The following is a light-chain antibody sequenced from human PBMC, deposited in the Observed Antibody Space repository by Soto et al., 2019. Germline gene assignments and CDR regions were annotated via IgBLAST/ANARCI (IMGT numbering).Light chain of an antibody. V-gene: IGKV3-11*01. CDR1: QSVTTY. J-gene: IGKJ5*01. CDR2: GAS. CDR3: QQYKNWPL. Sequence: EVVLPQSPGTLSLSPGERASLSCRASQSVTTYLAWYQQKPGQAPRLLIYGASSRATGIPDRFSGSGSGTDFTLTISSLQSEDFAVYYCQQYKNWPLFGQGTRLEIK.